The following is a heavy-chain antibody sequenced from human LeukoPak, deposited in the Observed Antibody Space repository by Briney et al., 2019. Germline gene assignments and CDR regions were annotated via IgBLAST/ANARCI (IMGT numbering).Heavy chain of an antibody. Sequence: PGGSLRLSCAASGFTFSSYAMHWVRQAPGKGLEWVAVISYDGSNKYYADSVKGRFTISRDNSKNTLYLQMNSLRAEDTAVYYCARADGYSYGTGSQWGQGTLVTVYS. CDR3: ARADGYSYGTGSQ. CDR2: ISYDGSNK. V-gene: IGHV3-30*04. J-gene: IGHJ4*02. CDR1: GFTFSSYA. D-gene: IGHD5-18*01.